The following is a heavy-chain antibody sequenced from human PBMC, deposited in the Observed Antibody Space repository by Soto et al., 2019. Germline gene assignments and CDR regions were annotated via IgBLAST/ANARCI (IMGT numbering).Heavy chain of an antibody. V-gene: IGHV1-8*01. CDR1: GYTFTSYD. CDR3: ARASGFLGDWFDP. CDR2: MNPNSGNT. J-gene: IGHJ5*02. Sequence: ASVKVSCKASGYTFTSYDINWVRQATGQGPEWMGWMNPNSGNTGYAQKFQGRVTMTRNTSISTAYMELSSLRSEDTAVYYCARASGFLGDWFDPWGQGTLVTVSS. D-gene: IGHD3-10*01.